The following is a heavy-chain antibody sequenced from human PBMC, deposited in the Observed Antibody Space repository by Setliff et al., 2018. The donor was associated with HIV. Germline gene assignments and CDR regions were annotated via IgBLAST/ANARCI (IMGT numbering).Heavy chain of an antibody. J-gene: IGHJ4*02. V-gene: IGHV4-30-4*08. CDR1: GDSIGYYY. Sequence: SETLSLTCTVSGDSIGYYYWNWIRQPPGKGLEWIGYITYSGSAYYNPSLKSRVTISIDTSNNQISLRLSSVTAADTAMYYCVRDDYGYNGKGFDYWGPGTLVTVSS. CDR2: ITYSGSA. D-gene: IGHD4-17*01. CDR3: VRDDYGYNGKGFDY.